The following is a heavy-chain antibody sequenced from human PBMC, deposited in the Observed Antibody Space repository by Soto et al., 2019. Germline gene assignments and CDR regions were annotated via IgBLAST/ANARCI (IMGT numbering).Heavy chain of an antibody. CDR2: IIPISGAA. D-gene: IGHD1-7*01. V-gene: IGHV1-69*06. CDR1: GGTFSNNV. Sequence: SIKVSWKASGGTFSNNVVNWVRQAPGQGLEWMGRIIPISGAANYAQKFQGRVTITADKSTSTSYMELSSLRSEDTAVYYCARDMTRTVVPYFDFWGQGTLVTVSS. CDR3: ARDMTRTVVPYFDF. J-gene: IGHJ4*02.